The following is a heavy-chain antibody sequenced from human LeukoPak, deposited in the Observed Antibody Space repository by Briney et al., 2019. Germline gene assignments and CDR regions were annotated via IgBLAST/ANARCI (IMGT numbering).Heavy chain of an antibody. Sequence: PSETLSLTCTVSGDSISSYYWSWIRQPPGKGLEWIGYIYCSGSTNYSSSLKTRVTISVDTSQNQFSLRLSSVTAADTAVYYCARHGYSTASYYFDYWGQGTLVTVSS. CDR1: GDSISSYY. V-gene: IGHV4-59*08. CDR3: ARHGYSTASYYFDY. D-gene: IGHD6-13*01. J-gene: IGHJ4*02. CDR2: IYCSGST.